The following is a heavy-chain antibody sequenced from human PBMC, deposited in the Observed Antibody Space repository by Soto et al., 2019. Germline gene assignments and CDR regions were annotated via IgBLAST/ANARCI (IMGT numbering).Heavy chain of an antibody. CDR1: GYSFSTYW. D-gene: IGHD3-3*01. CDR2: IHPGDSDT. Sequence: EVQLVQSGAEVKKPGESLKISCKGSGYSFSTYWIGWVRQMPGKGLEWVGIIHPGDSDTRYSPSFQGQVTISLDKSISTAYLQWSSLKASDTAMYYCARLAPHYDFGTGTLEHWGQGTLVIVSS. V-gene: IGHV5-51*03. CDR3: ARLAPHYDFGTGTLEH. J-gene: IGHJ1*01.